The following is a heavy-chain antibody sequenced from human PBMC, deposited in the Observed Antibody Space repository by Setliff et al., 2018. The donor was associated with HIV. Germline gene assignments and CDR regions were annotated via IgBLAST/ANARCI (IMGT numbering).Heavy chain of an antibody. J-gene: IGHJ6*03. D-gene: IGHD1-7*01. V-gene: IGHV4-31*03. CDR2: IHYSGST. Sequence: TLSLTCTVSGGSISSGGYYWSWIRQHPGKGLEWIGYIHYSGSTYFNPSLKSRVTISLDTSKNQFSLKVSSMTAADTAVYYCARNSKNWNYPVEYYDYYMDVWVTGTTVTVSS. CDR1: GGSISSGGYY. CDR3: ARNSKNWNYPVEYYDYYMDV.